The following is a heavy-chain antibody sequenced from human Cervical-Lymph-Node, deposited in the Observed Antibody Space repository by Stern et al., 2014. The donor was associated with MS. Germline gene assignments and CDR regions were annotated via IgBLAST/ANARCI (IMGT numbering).Heavy chain of an antibody. CDR2: VLSSGST. CDR1: AGSISSFY. J-gene: IGHJ4*02. D-gene: IGHD5-24*01. V-gene: IGHV4-59*01. Sequence: QLQLQESGPGLMKPSETLSLTCTVSAGSISSFYWSWIRQPPGKGLEWVGYVLSSGSTTYNPYLQRRVTISVDPSGNQFSLKMTSVTAADTAVYYCARGLETATPWDFWGQGTLVTVSS. CDR3: ARGLETATPWDF.